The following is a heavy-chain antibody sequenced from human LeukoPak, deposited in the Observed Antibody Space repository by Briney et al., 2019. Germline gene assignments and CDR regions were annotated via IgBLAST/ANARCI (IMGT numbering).Heavy chain of an antibody. Sequence: KSGGSLRLSCAASGFTVSSNYMSWVRQAPGKGLEWVSYISSSGSTIYYADSVKGRFTISRDNAKNSLYLQMNSLRAEDTAVYYCARDREYNDSSFKGPDSFDYWGQGTLVTVSS. V-gene: IGHV3-11*04. CDR1: GFTVSSNY. CDR2: ISSSGSTI. CDR3: ARDREYNDSSFKGPDSFDY. D-gene: IGHD3-22*01. J-gene: IGHJ4*02.